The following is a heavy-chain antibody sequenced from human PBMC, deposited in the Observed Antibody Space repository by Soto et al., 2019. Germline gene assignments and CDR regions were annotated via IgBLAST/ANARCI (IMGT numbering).Heavy chain of an antibody. D-gene: IGHD3-3*01. CDR3: ARGVGVFGVVIPYFDY. Sequence: ASVKVSCKASGYTFTSYYMHWVRQAPGQGLEWMGIINPSGGSTSYAQKFQGRVTMTRDTSTSTVYMELSSLRSEDTAVYYCARGVGVFGVVIPYFDYWGQGTLVTVSS. J-gene: IGHJ4*02. CDR1: GYTFTSYY. V-gene: IGHV1-46*01. CDR2: INPSGGST.